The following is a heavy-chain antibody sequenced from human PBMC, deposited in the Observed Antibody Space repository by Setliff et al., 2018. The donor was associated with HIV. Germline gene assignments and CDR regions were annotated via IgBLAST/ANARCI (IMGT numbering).Heavy chain of an antibody. Sequence: SETLSLTCTVSGGSISSSNWWSWVRQPPGKGLEWIGEIYHSGSTNYNPSLKSRVTISVDKSKNQFSLKLNSVTAADTAVYYCARTDWARTSYYYYYGMNVWGQGTTVTVSS. CDR1: GGSISSSNW. J-gene: IGHJ6*02. CDR3: ARTDWARTSYYYYYGMNV. V-gene: IGHV4-4*02. CDR2: IYHSGST. D-gene: IGHD3-9*01.